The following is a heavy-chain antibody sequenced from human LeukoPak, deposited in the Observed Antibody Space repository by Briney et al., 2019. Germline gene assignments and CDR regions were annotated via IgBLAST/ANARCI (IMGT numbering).Heavy chain of an antibody. J-gene: IGHJ4*02. Sequence: PGGSLRLSCAASGFTFSSYAMPWVRQAPGKGLEWVAVISYDGSNKYYADSVKGRFTISRDNSKNTLYLQMNSLRAEDTAVYYCARDLLGAKNYWGQGTLVTVSS. CDR2: ISYDGSNK. D-gene: IGHD1-26*01. CDR3: ARDLLGAKNY. V-gene: IGHV3-30-3*01. CDR1: GFTFSSYA.